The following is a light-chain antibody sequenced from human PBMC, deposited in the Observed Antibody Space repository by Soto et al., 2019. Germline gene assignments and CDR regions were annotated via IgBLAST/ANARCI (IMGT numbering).Light chain of an antibody. J-gene: IGLJ2*01. CDR2: DVT. CDR3: SSFAGSPVV. Sequence: QSALTQPASVSGSPGQSITISCTGSSSDVGHYDYVSWFQQHPGRAPTLLIYDVTYRPSGVSNRFSGAKSGSTASLTISGLRTEDEANYYCSSFAGSPVVFGGGTKLTVL. V-gene: IGLV2-14*03. CDR1: SSDVGHYDY.